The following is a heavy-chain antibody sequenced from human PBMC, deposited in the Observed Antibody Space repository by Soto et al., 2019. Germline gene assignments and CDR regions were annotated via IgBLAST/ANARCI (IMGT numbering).Heavy chain of an antibody. D-gene: IGHD3-22*01. CDR1: GGSISSSNW. CDR3: AREPGEAYYDSKDDFGDYHNAMDV. CDR2: IYNNGNT. Sequence: SETLSLTCAVSGGSISSSNWSSWVRPPPRKRLEWIGKIYNNGNTYYNPSLKSRVTISVDKSKNQFSLRLSSVTAADTAVYYWAREPGEAYYDSKDDFGDYHNAMDVWGQGTTVTVSS. J-gene: IGHJ6*02. V-gene: IGHV4-4*02.